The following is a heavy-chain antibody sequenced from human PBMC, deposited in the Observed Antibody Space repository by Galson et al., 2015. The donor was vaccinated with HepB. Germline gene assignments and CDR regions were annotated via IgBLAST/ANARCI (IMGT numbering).Heavy chain of an antibody. CDR2: ISSSSSTI. V-gene: IGHV3-48*01. D-gene: IGHD6-19*01. CDR1: GFTFSSYS. CDR3: ARDGVGYSSGWYGGWYFDL. J-gene: IGHJ2*01. Sequence: SLRLSCAASGFTFSSYSMNWVRQAPGKGLEWVSYISSSSSTIYYADSVKGRFTISRDNAKNSLYLQMNSLRAEDTAVYYCARDGVGYSSGWYGGWYFDLWGRGTLVTVSS.